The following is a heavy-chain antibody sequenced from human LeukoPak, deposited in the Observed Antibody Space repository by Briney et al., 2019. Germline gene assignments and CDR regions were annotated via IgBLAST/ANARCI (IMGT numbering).Heavy chain of an antibody. Sequence: SETLSLTCTVPGGSISSYYWSWIRQPAGKGLGWIGRIYTSGSTNYNPSLKSRDTLSVDTSKNQFSLKLRSVAAADTAIYYCARGRYGSGSLDYWGQGTLVTVSS. CDR2: IYTSGST. V-gene: IGHV4-4*07. J-gene: IGHJ4*02. CDR3: ARGRYGSGSLDY. CDR1: GGSISSYY. D-gene: IGHD3-10*01.